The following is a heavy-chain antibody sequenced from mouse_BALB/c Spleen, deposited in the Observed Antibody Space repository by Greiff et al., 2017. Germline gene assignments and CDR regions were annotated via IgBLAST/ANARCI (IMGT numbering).Heavy chain of an antibody. Sequence: EVQVVESGPELVKPGASVKMSCKASGYTFTSYVMHWVKQKPGQGLEWIGYINPYNDGTKYNEKFKGKATLTSDKSSSTAYMELSSLTSENSAVYYCARKGDYYDYAYYYAMDYWGQGTSVTVSS. V-gene: IGHV1-14*01. J-gene: IGHJ4*01. CDR1: GYTFTSYV. CDR2: INPYNDGT. D-gene: IGHD2-4*01. CDR3: ARKGDYYDYAYYYAMDY.